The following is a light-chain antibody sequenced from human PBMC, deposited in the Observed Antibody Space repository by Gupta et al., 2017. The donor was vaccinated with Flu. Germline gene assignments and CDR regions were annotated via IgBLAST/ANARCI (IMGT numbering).Light chain of an antibody. CDR2: LGS. CDR3: MQALQTLGS. J-gene: IGKJ2*03. CDR1: QSLLHSNGYNY. Sequence: IVMTQSPLSLPVTPGEPASISCRSSQSLLHSNGYNYLDWYLQKPGQSPQLLIYLGSNRASGVPDRFSGSGSGTDFTLKISRVEAEDVGVYYCMQALQTLGSFGQGTKLEIK. V-gene: IGKV2-28*01.